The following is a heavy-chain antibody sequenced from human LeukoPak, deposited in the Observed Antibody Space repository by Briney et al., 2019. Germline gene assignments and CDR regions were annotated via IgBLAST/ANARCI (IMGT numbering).Heavy chain of an antibody. V-gene: IGHV4-4*09. CDR3: ARGDDLLTGSYDWFNP. J-gene: IGHJ5*02. D-gene: IGHD3-9*01. CDR2: MSFSGSA. CDR1: GVSINNNY. Sequence: PSETLSLTCAVSGVSINNNYWAWIRQSPGGELEWIGYMSFSGSATYNPSLNSRVSISMDSSKNQFSLDLTSLTAADTAVFYCARGDDLLTGSYDWFNPWGQGTLVIVSS.